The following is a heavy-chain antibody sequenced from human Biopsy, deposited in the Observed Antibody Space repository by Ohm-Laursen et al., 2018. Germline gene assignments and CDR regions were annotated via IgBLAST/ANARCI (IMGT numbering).Heavy chain of an antibody. V-gene: IGHV1-58*02. CDR3: ASRPNCGGDCSSGFDY. D-gene: IGHD2-21*02. CDR1: GFTFNRSA. J-gene: IGHJ4*02. Sequence: SSVKVSCKASGFTFNRSAMQWVRQARGQRLEWIGWIVVGGGNTNYAQKFQERVTITRDMSTSTAYMELSSLRSEDTAVYYSASRPNCGGDCSSGFDYWGQGTLVTVSS. CDR2: IVVGGGNT.